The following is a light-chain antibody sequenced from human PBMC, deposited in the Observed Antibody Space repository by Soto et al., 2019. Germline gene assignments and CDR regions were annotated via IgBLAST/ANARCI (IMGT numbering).Light chain of an antibody. Sequence: QLVLTQSSSASASLGSSVKLTCTLSSGHSSYIIAWHQQQPGKAPRYLMKLEGSGSYNKGSGVPDRFSGSSSGAYRYLTISNLQSEDEADYYCETWDSNTVVFGGGTKLTVL. J-gene: IGLJ2*01. CDR1: SGHSSYI. CDR3: ETWDSNTVV. CDR2: LEGSGSY. V-gene: IGLV4-60*03.